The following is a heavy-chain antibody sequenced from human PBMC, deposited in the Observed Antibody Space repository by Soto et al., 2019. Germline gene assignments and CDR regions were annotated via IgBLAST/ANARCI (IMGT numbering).Heavy chain of an antibody. J-gene: IGHJ2*01. Sequence: SETLSLTCTVSGASINNNDYYWSWIRQTPGKGLEWIGYVYYSGSTGYIPSVKSRLSMSIDKSQNKLNLKLNSVTAADKATYYCARMSYFYDKWYFDIWGRVNLVT. D-gene: IGHD3-22*01. V-gene: IGHV4-30-4*01. CDR1: GASINNNDYY. CDR2: VYYSGST. CDR3: ARMSYFYDKWYFDI.